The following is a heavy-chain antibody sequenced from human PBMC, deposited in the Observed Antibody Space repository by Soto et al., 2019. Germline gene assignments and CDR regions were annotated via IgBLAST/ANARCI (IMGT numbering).Heavy chain of an antibody. CDR1: GGSLSPYY. CDR2: IHYNGSA. V-gene: IGHV4-59*01. Sequence: QVQVEESGPGRVKPSETVSLKCTVSGGSLSPYYWSWIRQPPGKGLEWIGYIHYNGSANYIPSLKSRVTLSVDTTKNQLSLKLSAVTAADTAVYYCARGGGPQEAPGILVQVHYYNGMDVWGQGTTVIVS. D-gene: IGHD2-2*01. CDR3: ARGGGPQEAPGILVQVHYYNGMDV. J-gene: IGHJ6*02.